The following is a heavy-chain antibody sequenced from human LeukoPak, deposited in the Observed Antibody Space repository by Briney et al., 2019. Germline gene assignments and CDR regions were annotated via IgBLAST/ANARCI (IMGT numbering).Heavy chain of an antibody. Sequence: GASVKVPCKASGGTFSSYAISWVRQAPGQGLEWMGGIIPIFGTANYAQKFQGRVTITADESTSTAYMELSSLRSEDTAVYYCARSDILTGYYAGYYGMDVWGQGTTVTVSS. D-gene: IGHD3-9*01. CDR3: ARSDILTGYYAGYYGMDV. J-gene: IGHJ6*02. V-gene: IGHV1-69*13. CDR2: IIPIFGTA. CDR1: GGTFSSYA.